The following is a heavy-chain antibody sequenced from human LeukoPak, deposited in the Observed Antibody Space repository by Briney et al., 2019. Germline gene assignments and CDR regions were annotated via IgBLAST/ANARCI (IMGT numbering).Heavy chain of an antibody. CDR1: GFPFSVCS. J-gene: IGHJ3*02. D-gene: IGHD2-8*01. Sequence: GGSLRLSCAASGFPFSVCSMNWVRQAPGKGLEWVSSISGSSNYVYYADSVKGRFTISRDNAKNSLYLQMNSLRAEDTAVYYCARGPQPYCTNGVCYTRAFDIWGQGTMVTVSS. CDR3: ARGPQPYCTNGVCYTRAFDI. CDR2: ISGSSNYV. V-gene: IGHV3-21*01.